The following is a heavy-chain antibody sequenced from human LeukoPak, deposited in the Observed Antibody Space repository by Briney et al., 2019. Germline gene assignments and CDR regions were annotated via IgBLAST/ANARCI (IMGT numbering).Heavy chain of an antibody. J-gene: IGHJ4*02. CDR1: GFTFSSYG. CDR2: ISYDGSNK. Sequence: PGGSLRLSCAASGFTFSSYGMHWVRQAPGKGLEWVAVISYDGSNKYYADSVKGRFTISRDNSKNTLYLQMNSLRAEDTAVYYCAKDDVRYYELAWGQGTLVTVSS. V-gene: IGHV3-30*18. CDR3: AKDDVRYYELA. D-gene: IGHD3-22*01.